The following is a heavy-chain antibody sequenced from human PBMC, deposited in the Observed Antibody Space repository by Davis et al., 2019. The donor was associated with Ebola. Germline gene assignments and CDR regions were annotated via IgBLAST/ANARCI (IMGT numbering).Heavy chain of an antibody. CDR1: GFTFSSYA. CDR3: ARDLEYSSSTDLLYYYYGVDV. Sequence: GESLKISCAASGFTFSSYAMYWVRQAPGKGLEWVAVISFDGSNKYYADPVKGRFTISRDNSKNTLYLQMNTLGTEDTAVYYCARDLEYSSSTDLLYYYYGVDVWGQGTTVTVSS. V-gene: IGHV3-30*04. CDR2: ISFDGSNK. D-gene: IGHD6-6*01. J-gene: IGHJ6*02.